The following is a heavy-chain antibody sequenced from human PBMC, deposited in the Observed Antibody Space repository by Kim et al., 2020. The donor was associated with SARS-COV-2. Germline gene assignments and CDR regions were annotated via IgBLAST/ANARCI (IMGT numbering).Heavy chain of an antibody. Sequence: ASVKVSCKASGYIFTSHYMHWVRQAPGQGLEWMGIVNPNIGTTGYAQKFQGRVTMTRDTSTSTVYMELSSLRSEDTAVYYCARAPKGGRDPLDYWGHGTLIAVSS. V-gene: IGHV1-46*01. CDR2: VNPNIGTT. CDR3: ARAPKGGRDPLDY. CDR1: GYIFTSHY. D-gene: IGHD3-16*01. J-gene: IGHJ4*01.